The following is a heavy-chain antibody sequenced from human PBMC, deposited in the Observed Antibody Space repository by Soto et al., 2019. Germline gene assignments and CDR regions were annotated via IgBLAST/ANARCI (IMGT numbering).Heavy chain of an antibody. J-gene: IGHJ6*02. Sequence: TETLSLACTVSGGSVSSEGHYWSWFRQNPGKGLEWIGYIYYTGSTNYNPSLKGRVTMSVDTSRDQVSLRLRSVTRADTAVYYCARDQYDDRGASDYYAMEVCG. D-gene: IGHD3-10*02. CDR3: ARDQYDDRGASDYYAMEV. V-gene: IGHV4-61*08. CDR2: IYYTGST. CDR1: GGSVSSEGHY.